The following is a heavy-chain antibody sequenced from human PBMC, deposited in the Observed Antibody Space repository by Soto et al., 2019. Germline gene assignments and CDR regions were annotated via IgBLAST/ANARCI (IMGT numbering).Heavy chain of an antibody. J-gene: IGHJ5*02. CDR2: INAGNGNT. CDR3: ARDIAAPPGWFDP. V-gene: IGHV1-3*01. D-gene: IGHD6-13*01. CDR1: GYTFISYA. Sequence: QVQLVQSGAEVKKPGASVKVSCKASGYTFISYAMHWGRQAPGQRLEWMGWINAGNGNTKYSQKFQGRVTITRDTSASTAYMELSSLRSEDTAVYYCARDIAAPPGWFDPWGQGTLVTVSS.